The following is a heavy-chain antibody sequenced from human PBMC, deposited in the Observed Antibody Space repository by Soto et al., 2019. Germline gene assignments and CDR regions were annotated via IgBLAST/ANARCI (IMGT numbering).Heavy chain of an antibody. J-gene: IGHJ4*02. D-gene: IGHD6-19*01. Sequence: VQLVESGGGVVQPGRSLRLSCAASGFTFSDYAMHWVRQAPGKGLEWVAVVSHDGRNTHYADSVKGRFTISRDSSKNTVSREMTSLRAEDTAVYDGAKGGRQWLVTSDFNYWGQGALVTVSS. V-gene: IGHV3-30*18. CDR2: VSHDGRNT. CDR1: GFTFSDYA. CDR3: AKGGRQWLVTSDFNY.